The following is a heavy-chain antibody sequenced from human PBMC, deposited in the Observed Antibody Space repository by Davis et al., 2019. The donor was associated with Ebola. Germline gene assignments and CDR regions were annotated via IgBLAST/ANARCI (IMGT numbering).Heavy chain of an antibody. J-gene: IGHJ5*02. CDR3: AREITMILEGWFDP. V-gene: IGHV1-18*01. Sequence: AASVKVSCKTSGYTFTRYGISWVRQAPGQGLEWMGRISAYNGNTNYAQKPQGRVTMTTDTSTSTAYMELRSLRSDDTAVYYCAREITMILEGWFDPWGQGTLVTVSS. CDR2: ISAYNGNT. D-gene: IGHD3-22*01. CDR1: GYTFTRYG.